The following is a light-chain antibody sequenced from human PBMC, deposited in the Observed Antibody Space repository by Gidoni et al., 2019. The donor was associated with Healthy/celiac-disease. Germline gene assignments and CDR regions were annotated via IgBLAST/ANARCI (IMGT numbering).Light chain of an antibody. CDR3: QQYGSSFRP. V-gene: IGKV3-20*01. CDR1: QSVSSSY. CDR2: GAS. J-gene: IGKJ1*01. Sequence: EIVLTQSPGTLSLSPGERATLSCRASQSVSSSYLAWYQQKPGQAPRLLIYGASSRATGIPDRFSGSGSGTDFTLTISRLEPEDFAVYYCQQYGSSFRPFGQXTKVEIK.